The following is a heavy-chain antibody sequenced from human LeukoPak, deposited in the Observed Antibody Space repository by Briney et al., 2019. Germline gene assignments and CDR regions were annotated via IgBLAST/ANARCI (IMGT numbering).Heavy chain of an antibody. V-gene: IGHV3-30-3*01. CDR1: GLTFSSYA. D-gene: IGHD2-8*02. CDR3: ARDYIWSFDF. CDR2: ISYDGSNK. Sequence: PGRGLRLSRAATGLTFSSYAMHWVRQAPGKGLEWVAVISYDGSNKYYADSVKGRFTISRDNARNSLYLQMNSLRDEDTALYYCARDYIWSFDFWGQGTLVTVSS. J-gene: IGHJ4*02.